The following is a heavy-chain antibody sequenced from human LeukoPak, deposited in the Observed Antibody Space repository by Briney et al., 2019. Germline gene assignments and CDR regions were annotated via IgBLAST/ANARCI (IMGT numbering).Heavy chain of an antibody. V-gene: IGHV1-2*02. Sequence: ASVQVSCKASGYRFTGYYMHWVRQAPGQGLEWMGWINPNSGGTNYAQKFQGRVTMTRDTSISTAYMELSSLRADDTAVYYCARGPDSSGWGGFDYWGRGTVVIVSS. D-gene: IGHD6-19*01. CDR2: INPNSGGT. CDR1: GYRFTGYY. J-gene: IGHJ4*02. CDR3: ARGPDSSGWGGFDY.